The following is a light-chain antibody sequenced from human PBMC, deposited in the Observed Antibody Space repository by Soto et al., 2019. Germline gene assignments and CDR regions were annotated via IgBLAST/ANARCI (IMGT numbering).Light chain of an antibody. J-gene: IGLJ1*01. Sequence: QSVLTQPASVSGSPGESITISCTGTSSDVGGYDHVSWYQQHPGKAPKLMIYDVSNRPSGVSNRFSGSKSGNTASLTISGLQTEDEADYYCNSYTSSSTYVFGTGTKLTV. CDR2: DVS. V-gene: IGLV2-14*01. CDR3: NSYTSSSTYV. CDR1: SSDVGGYDH.